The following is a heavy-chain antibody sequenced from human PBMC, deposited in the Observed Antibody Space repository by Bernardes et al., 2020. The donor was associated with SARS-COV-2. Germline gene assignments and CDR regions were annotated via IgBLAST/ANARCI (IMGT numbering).Heavy chain of an antibody. Sequence: ASMKVSCKASGYTFTDYYVHWVRQAPGQGLECMAWINPDNGVTDYAPKFQGRISLTRDTSSSTIYMELSGLRSDDTAIYYCARDPTVVGPDNPFDIWGQGTIVTVS. J-gene: IGHJ3*02. CDR2: INPDNGVT. CDR3: ARDPTVVGPDNPFDI. V-gene: IGHV1-2*02. CDR1: GYTFTDYY.